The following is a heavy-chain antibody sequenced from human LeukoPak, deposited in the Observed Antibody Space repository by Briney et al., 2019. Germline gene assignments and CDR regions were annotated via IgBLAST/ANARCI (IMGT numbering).Heavy chain of an antibody. J-gene: IGHJ6*02. CDR3: AMASSSWYKSDPGMDV. Sequence: ASVNVSCKASGYTFTSYGISWVRQAPGQGLEWMGWISAYNGNTNYAQKLQGRVTMTTDTSTSTAYMELRSLRSDDTAVYYCAMASSSWYKSDPGMDVWGQGTTVTVSS. D-gene: IGHD6-13*01. CDR1: GYTFTSYG. V-gene: IGHV1-18*01. CDR2: ISAYNGNT.